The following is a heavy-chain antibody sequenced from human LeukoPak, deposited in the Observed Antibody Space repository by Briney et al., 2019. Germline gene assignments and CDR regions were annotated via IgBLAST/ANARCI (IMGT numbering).Heavy chain of an antibody. CDR2: IYYSGST. D-gene: IGHD1-26*01. J-gene: IGHJ3*02. V-gene: IGHV4-39*01. Sequence: PSETLSLTCTVSGGSISSSSYYWGWVRQPPGKGLEFVGSIYYSGSTNYNPSLKSRVTISVDTSKNQFSLKLSSVTAADTAVYYCARHREGVLDIWGQGTMVTVSS. CDR1: GGSISSSSYY. CDR3: ARHREGVLDI.